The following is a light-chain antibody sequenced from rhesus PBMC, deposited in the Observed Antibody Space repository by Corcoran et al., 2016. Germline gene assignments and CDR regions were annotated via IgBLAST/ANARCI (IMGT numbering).Light chain of an antibody. CDR2: AAS. J-gene: IGKJ3*01. V-gene: IGKV1S12*01. CDR1: QNIYSN. Sequence: DIQMTQSPSALSASVGDRVTISCRASQNIYSNLAWYQQKPGKSPKLLIYAASSLQTGIPSRFSGSGSGTDFTLTSSSLQPEDSAAYYCQHYYDNPLTFGPGTKLDIK. CDR3: QHYYDNPLT.